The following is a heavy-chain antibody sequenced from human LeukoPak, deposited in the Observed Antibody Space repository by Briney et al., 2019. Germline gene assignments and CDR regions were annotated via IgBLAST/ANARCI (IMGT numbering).Heavy chain of an antibody. D-gene: IGHD6-13*01. Sequence: ASVKVSCKASGYTFTSYGISWVRQAPGQGLEWMGWISAYNGNTNYAQKLQGRVTMTEDTSTDTAYMELSSLRSEDTAVYYCATGRSSSWFFDYWGQGTLVTVSS. J-gene: IGHJ4*02. CDR2: ISAYNGNT. CDR1: GYTFTSYG. V-gene: IGHV1-18*01. CDR3: ATGRSSSWFFDY.